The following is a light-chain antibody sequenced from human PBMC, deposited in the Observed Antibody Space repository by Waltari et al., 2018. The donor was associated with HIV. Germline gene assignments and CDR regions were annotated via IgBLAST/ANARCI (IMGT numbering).Light chain of an antibody. J-gene: IGKJ2*01. Sequence: DIVMTQSPDSLAVSPGERATINCKSSQSVLYSSNNKNFLAWYQQKPGQPSKLLIYWASTRESGVPDRFSGSGSGTDFTLTISSLQAEDVAVYYCQQYYTTPQTFGQGTKLEIK. CDR2: WAS. CDR1: QSVLYSSNNKNF. V-gene: IGKV4-1*01. CDR3: QQYYTTPQT.